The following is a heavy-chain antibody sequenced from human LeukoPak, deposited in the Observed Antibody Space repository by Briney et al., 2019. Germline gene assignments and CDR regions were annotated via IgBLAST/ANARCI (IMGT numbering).Heavy chain of an antibody. CDR1: GGTFSNYG. V-gene: IGHV1-69*05. J-gene: IGHJ2*01. CDR2: IIPIFGTA. Sequence: GASVKVSCKASGGTFSNYGISWVRQAPGQGLEWMGGIIPIFGTANYAQKFQGRVTITTDESTSTAYMELSSLRSEDTAVYYCAREPQVLFDSSAGTPNWYFDLWGRGTLVTVSS. D-gene: IGHD3-22*01. CDR3: AREPQVLFDSSAGTPNWYFDL.